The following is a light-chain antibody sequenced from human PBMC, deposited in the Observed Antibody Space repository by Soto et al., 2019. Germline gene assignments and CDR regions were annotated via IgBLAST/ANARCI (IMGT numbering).Light chain of an antibody. J-gene: IGLJ1*01. V-gene: IGLV2-14*01. CDR2: DVS. CDR1: SSDVGGYNY. Sequence: QSVLTQPASVSGSPGQSITISCTGTSSDVGGYNYVSWYQEHPGKAPKLMIYDVSNRPSGVSNRFSGSKSGNTASLTISGLQAEDEADYYCSSYTSDSTYVFGTGTKLPS. CDR3: SSYTSDSTYV.